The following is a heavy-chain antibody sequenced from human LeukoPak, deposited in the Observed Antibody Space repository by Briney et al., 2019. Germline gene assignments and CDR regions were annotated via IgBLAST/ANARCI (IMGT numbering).Heavy chain of an antibody. Sequence: SGGSLRLSCVTSGFTFSTYAFHWVRQAPGKGLEWVATMSFDVNNKYYADSVRGRFTISRDNSKNTLYLQMNSLRAEDTAVYYCAKAQKVVPAATPGFDPWGQGTLVTVSS. CDR1: GFTFSTYA. CDR2: MSFDVNNK. V-gene: IGHV3-30*04. CDR3: AKAQKVVPAATPGFDP. J-gene: IGHJ5*02. D-gene: IGHD2-2*01.